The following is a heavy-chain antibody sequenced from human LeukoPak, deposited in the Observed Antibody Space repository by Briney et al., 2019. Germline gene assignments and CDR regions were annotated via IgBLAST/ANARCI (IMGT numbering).Heavy chain of an antibody. CDR2: MNPNSGNT. J-gene: IGHJ4*02. D-gene: IGHD3-22*01. CDR1: GYTFTSYD. V-gene: IGHV1-8*01. CDR3: ARAVAYYYDSSGYYAY. Sequence: ASVKVSCKASGYTFTSYDINWVRQATGQGLEWMGWMNPNSGNTGYAQKFQGRVTMTRNTSISTAYMELSSLRSEDTAVYYCARAVAYYYDSSGYYAYWGQGTLVTVSS.